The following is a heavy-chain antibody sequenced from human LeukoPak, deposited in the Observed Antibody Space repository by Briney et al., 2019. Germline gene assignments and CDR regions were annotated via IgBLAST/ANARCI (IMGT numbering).Heavy chain of an antibody. CDR3: ARDRTRDCSGGSCYRHYFDY. V-gene: IGHV3-30*03. CDR2: ISYDGSNK. J-gene: IGHJ4*02. D-gene: IGHD2-15*01. CDR1: GFTFSSYG. Sequence: AGGSLRLSCAASGFTFSSYGMPWVRQAPGKGLEWVAVISYDGSNKYYADSVKGRFTISRDNSKNTLYLLMNSLRAEDSAVYYCARDRTRDCSGGSCYRHYFDYWGQGTLVSVFS.